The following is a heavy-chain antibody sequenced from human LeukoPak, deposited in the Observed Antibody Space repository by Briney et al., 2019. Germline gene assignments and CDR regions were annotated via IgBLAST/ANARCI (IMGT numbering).Heavy chain of an antibody. Sequence: SGTLSLTCAGCGGSISSSNWWSWVLQPPGNGLEWVGEINHSGSTNYNPSLKSRVTISVDTSKNQFSLKLNSVTAADTAVYYCARSGTYYNNWFDPWGQGTLVTVSS. D-gene: IGHD3-10*01. CDR3: ARSGTYYNNWFDP. CDR2: INHSGST. V-gene: IGHV4-4*02. J-gene: IGHJ5*02. CDR1: GGSISSSNW.